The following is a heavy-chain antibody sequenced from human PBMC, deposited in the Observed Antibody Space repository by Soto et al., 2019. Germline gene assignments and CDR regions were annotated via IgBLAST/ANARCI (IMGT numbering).Heavy chain of an antibody. D-gene: IGHD3-22*01. V-gene: IGHV3-21*01. CDR1: GFTFSSYS. J-gene: IGHJ4*02. CDR3: ARDHYDSSGYVV. CDR2: ISSSSSYI. Sequence: TGGSLRLSCAASGFTFSSYSMNWVRQAPGKGLEWVSSISSSSSYIYYADSVKGRFAISRDNAKNSLYLQMNSLRAEDTAVYYCARDHYDSSGYVVWGQGTLVTVSS.